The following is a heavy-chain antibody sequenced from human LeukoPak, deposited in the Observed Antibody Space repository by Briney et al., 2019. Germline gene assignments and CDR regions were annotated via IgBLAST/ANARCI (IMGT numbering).Heavy chain of an antibody. J-gene: IGHJ3*02. V-gene: IGHV3-66*01. D-gene: IGHD1-14*01. CDR2: IYSGGST. CDR3: ARGGPEDAFDI. Sequence: GGSLRLSCLASGFTVSSDYMGWVRQAPGKGLEWVSVIYSGGSTYYADSVKGRFTISRDHSKNTLYLQMNSLRAEDTAVYYCARGGPEDAFDIWGQGTMVTVSS. CDR1: GFTVSSDY.